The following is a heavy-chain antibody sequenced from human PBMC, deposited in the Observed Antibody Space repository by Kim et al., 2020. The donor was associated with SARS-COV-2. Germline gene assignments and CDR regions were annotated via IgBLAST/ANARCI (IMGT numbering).Heavy chain of an antibody. CDR2: ISYDGSNK. J-gene: IGHJ6*02. V-gene: IGHV3-30*04. CDR1: GFTFSSYA. CDR3: ARVNLDPLYYYYGMDV. Sequence: GGSLRLSCAASGFTFSSYAMHWVRQAPGKGLEWVAVISYDGSNKYYADSVKGRFTISRDNSKNTLYLQMNSLRAEDTAVYYCARVNLDPLYYYYGMDVWGQGTTVTVSS.